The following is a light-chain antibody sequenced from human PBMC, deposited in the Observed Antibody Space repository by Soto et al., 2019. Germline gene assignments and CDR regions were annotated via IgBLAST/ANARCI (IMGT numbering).Light chain of an antibody. CDR2: DVI. Sequence: QSVLTQPPSASGTPGQRVTISCTGTSSDVGAYNFVSWYQQNPGKAPKLILYDVIKRPSGVPDRFSGSKSGNTASLTISGLQTEDEADYHCSSYAGSHTYEVFGGGTKLTVL. CDR1: SSDVGAYNF. V-gene: IGLV2-11*01. J-gene: IGLJ3*02. CDR3: SSYAGSHTYEV.